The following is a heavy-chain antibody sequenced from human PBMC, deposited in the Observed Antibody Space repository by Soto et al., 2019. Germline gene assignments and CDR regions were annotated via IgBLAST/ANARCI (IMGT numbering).Heavy chain of an antibody. J-gene: IGHJ5*02. Sequence: GGSLRLSCAASGFPFSSYAMSWVLQAPGKGLEWVSAISGSGGSTYYADSVKGRFTISRDNSKNTLYLQMNSLRAEDTAVYYCAKDPGAGYCSGGSCYVWFDPWGQGTLVTVSS. CDR1: GFPFSSYA. V-gene: IGHV3-23*01. D-gene: IGHD2-15*01. CDR3: AKDPGAGYCSGGSCYVWFDP. CDR2: ISGSGGST.